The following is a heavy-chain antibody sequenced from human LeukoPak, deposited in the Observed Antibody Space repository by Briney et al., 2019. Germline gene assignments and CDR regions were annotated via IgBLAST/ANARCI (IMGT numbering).Heavy chain of an antibody. V-gene: IGHV4-59*01. Sequence: SETLSLTCTVSGGSISSYYWSWVRQPPGKGLEWVGYIYYSGSTNYNPSLKSRVTISVDTSKNQFSLKLSSVTAADTAVYYCARGVSGSYFDYWGQGTLVTVSS. CDR1: GGSISSYY. J-gene: IGHJ4*02. CDR3: ARGVSGSYFDY. CDR2: IYYSGST. D-gene: IGHD1-26*01.